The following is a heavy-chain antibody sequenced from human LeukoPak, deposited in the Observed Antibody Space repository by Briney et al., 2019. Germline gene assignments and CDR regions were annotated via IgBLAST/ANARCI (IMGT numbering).Heavy chain of an antibody. CDR2: ISYDGSDK. CDR1: GFTFSSYA. CDR3: ARDSYSSTWYFDY. Sequence: GGSLRLSCAASGFTFSSYAMHWVRQAPGKGPEWVAIISYDGSDKYYADSVKGRFTISRDNSKNTLYLQMNSLRAEDTAVYFCARDSYSSTWYFDYWGQGTLVTVSS. D-gene: IGHD6-13*01. V-gene: IGHV3-30-3*01. J-gene: IGHJ4*02.